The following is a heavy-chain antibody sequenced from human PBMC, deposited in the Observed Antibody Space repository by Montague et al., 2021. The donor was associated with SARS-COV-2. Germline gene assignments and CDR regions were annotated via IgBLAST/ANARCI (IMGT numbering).Heavy chain of an antibody. V-gene: IGHV3-30*18. Sequence: SLRLSCAASGFTFSGYDMHWVRQAPGKGLEWVAVISYDGSNKYYADSVKGRFTISRDNSKNTLHLQMNSLRAEDTAVYYCAKDVGLRNFFDYWGQGTLVTVSS. CDR1: GFTFSGYD. D-gene: IGHD1-26*01. J-gene: IGHJ4*02. CDR3: AKDVGLRNFFDY. CDR2: ISYDGSNK.